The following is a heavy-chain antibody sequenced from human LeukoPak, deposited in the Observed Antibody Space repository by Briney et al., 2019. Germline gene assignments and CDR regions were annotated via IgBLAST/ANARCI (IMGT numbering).Heavy chain of an antibody. J-gene: IGHJ6*02. D-gene: IGHD4-11*01. Sequence: PGGSLRLSCVASGFSFSHHAMTWVRQAPGQGLEWVSAIGGSGGGIFYADSVKGRFTISRDNAKNSLYLQMNSLRAEDTAVYYCARDLEELTTVLMDVWGQGTTVTVSS. CDR2: IGGSGGGI. V-gene: IGHV3-23*01. CDR1: GFSFSHHA. CDR3: ARDLEELTTVLMDV.